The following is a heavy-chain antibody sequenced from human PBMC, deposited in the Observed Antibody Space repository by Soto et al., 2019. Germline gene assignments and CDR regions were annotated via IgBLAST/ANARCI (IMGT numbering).Heavy chain of an antibody. CDR1: GGSISSSNW. V-gene: IGHV4-4*02. D-gene: IGHD2-15*01. CDR2: IYHSGST. CDR3: AREGLDCSGGSCLDYGMDV. J-gene: IGHJ6*02. Sequence: PSETLSLTCAVSGGSISSSNWWSWVRQPPGKGLEWIGEIYHSGSTNYNPSLKSRVTISVDKSKNQFSLKLSSVTAADTAVYYCAREGLDCSGGSCLDYGMDVWGQGTTVT.